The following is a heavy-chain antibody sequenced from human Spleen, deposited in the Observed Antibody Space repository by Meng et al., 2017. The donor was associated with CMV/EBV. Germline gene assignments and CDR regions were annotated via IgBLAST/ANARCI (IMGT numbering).Heavy chain of an antibody. J-gene: IGHJ6*02. CDR1: GFTFGDYA. Sequence: GESLKISCTASGFTFGDYAMTWVRQAPGKGLEWVSSISSGSTYIYYADSVKGRFTISRDNAKNSLYLKMNSLRAEDTAVYYCARTRRGKYYYYGMDVWGQGTSVTVSS. CDR2: ISSGSTYI. V-gene: IGHV3-21*01. CDR3: ARTRRGKYYYYGMDV. D-gene: IGHD3-10*01.